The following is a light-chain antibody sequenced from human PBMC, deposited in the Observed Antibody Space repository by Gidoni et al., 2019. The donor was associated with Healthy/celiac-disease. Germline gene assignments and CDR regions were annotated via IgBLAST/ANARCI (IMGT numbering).Light chain of an antibody. CDR3: QQSYSTPPWT. V-gene: IGKV1-39*01. J-gene: IGKJ1*01. Sequence: DIQMTQSPSSLSASVGDRVTITCRASQSISSYLNWYQQKPGKAPKLLIYSASSLQSRVPSRFSGSGSGTDFTVTISSLQPEDFATYYCQQSYSTPPWTFGQGTKVEIK. CDR2: SAS. CDR1: QSISSY.